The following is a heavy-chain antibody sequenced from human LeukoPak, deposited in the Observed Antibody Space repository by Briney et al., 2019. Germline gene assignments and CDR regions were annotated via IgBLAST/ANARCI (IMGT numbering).Heavy chain of an antibody. J-gene: IGHJ5*02. D-gene: IGHD1-26*01. V-gene: IGHV3-30*02. CDR2: IRYDGSNK. CDR1: GFTFSSYG. Sequence: GGSLRLSCAASGFTFSSYGMHWVRQAPGKGLEWVAFIRYDGSNKYYADSVKGRFTISRDNSKNTLYVQMNSLRVEDTAVYYCARAGSGRSPDWFDPWGQGTLVTVSS. CDR3: ARAGSGRSPDWFDP.